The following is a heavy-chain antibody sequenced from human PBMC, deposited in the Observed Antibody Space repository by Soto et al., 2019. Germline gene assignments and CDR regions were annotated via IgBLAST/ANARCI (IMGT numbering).Heavy chain of an antibody. CDR1: GFSFGSYG. Sequence: GGSLRLSCAASGFSFGSYGMHWVRQAPGKGLEWVAVISYDGSNKYYADSVKGRFTISRDNSKNTLYLQMNSLRAEDTAVYYCAKGLYSGSSTLLDYYYYYGMDVWCQGTTVTVSS. J-gene: IGHJ6*02. D-gene: IGHD1-26*01. V-gene: IGHV3-30*18. CDR3: AKGLYSGSSTLLDYYYYYGMDV. CDR2: ISYDGSNK.